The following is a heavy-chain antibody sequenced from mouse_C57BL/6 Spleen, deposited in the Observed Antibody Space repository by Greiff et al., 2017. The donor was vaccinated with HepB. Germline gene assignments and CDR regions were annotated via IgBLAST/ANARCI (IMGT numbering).Heavy chain of an antibody. J-gene: IGHJ2*01. D-gene: IGHD2-4*01. CDR2: IHPNSGST. Sequence: QVQLQQPGAELVKPGASVKLSCKASGYTFTSYWMHWVKQRPGQGLEWIGMIHPNSGSTNYNEKFKSKATLTVDKSSSTAYMQLSSLTSEDSAVYYCARSGYDSDRGFDYWGQGTTLTVSS. CDR3: ARSGYDSDRGFDY. CDR1: GYTFTSYW. V-gene: IGHV1-64*01.